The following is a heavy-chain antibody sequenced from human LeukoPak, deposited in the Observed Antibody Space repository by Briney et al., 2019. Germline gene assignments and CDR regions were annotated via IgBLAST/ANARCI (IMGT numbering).Heavy chain of an antibody. J-gene: IGHJ4*02. Sequence: PGGSLRLSCTASGFTFSNSAMAWVRQAPGRGLEWVSAVGASGTYTYYADSVKGRFTVSRDNSKDTLFLQMSSLRVEDTALYFCSKSRDGLYDFDYWGRGTLVTVSS. D-gene: IGHD2-8*01. V-gene: IGHV3-23*01. CDR1: GFTFSNSA. CDR3: SKSRDGLYDFDY. CDR2: VGASGTYT.